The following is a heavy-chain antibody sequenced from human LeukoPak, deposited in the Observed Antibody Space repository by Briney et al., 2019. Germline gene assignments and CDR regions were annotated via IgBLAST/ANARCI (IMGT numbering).Heavy chain of an antibody. CDR3: AKIMGPRAYDGNFAY. CDR1: GFTFSSYG. D-gene: IGHD3-22*01. V-gene: IGHV3-30*18. CDR2: ISYDGSNK. Sequence: PGGSLRLSCAASGFTFSSYGMHWVRQAPGKGLEWVAVISYDGSNKYYADSVKGRFTISRDNSKNTLYLQMNSLRAEDTAVYYCAKIMGPRAYDGNFAYWGQGTLVTVSS. J-gene: IGHJ4*02.